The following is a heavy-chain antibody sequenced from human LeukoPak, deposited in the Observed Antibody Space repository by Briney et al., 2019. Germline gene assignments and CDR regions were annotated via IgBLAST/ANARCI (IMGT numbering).Heavy chain of an antibody. V-gene: IGHV3-33*06. CDR3: AKDFRIGYSAHFDY. CDR1: GFTFSDYG. CDR2: IWHDGSNK. D-gene: IGHD2-21*01. J-gene: IGHJ4*02. Sequence: GGSLRLSCVASGFTFSDYGMHWVRQAPGKGLEWVAVIWHDGSNKYYADSVKGRFSISRDNSKNTLYLQMDSLRGEDTAVYYCAKDFRIGYSAHFDYWGQGALVTVSS.